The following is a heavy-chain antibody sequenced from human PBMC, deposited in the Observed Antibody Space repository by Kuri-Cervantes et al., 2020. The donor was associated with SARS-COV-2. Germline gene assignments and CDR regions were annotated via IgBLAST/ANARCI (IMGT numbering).Heavy chain of an antibody. CDR3: ARGRPSYYGSASYLTWFDP. D-gene: IGHD3-10*01. CDR1: DGSFSGYY. Sequence: SETLSPTCAVYDGSFSGYYWSWIRQPPGRGLEWIGEINHSGSTNYNPSLKSRVSISVDTSKNQFSLKLSSVTAADTAVYYCARGRPSYYGSASYLTWFDPWGQGTLVTVSS. CDR2: INHSGST. J-gene: IGHJ5*02. V-gene: IGHV4-34*01.